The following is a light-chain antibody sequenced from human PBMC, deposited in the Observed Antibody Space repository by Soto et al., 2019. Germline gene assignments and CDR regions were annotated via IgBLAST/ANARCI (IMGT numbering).Light chain of an antibody. CDR1: SSNIGSNT. J-gene: IGLJ1*01. CDR3: AAWDDSRNGYV. CDR2: SNV. V-gene: IGLV1-44*01. Sequence: QSVLTQPPSASGTPGQRVTISCSGSSSNIGSNTVNWYQQLPGTAPKLLIYSNVQRPSGVPDRFSGSKSGTSASLAISGLQSEDEADYYCAAWDDSRNGYVFGTGTKLTVL.